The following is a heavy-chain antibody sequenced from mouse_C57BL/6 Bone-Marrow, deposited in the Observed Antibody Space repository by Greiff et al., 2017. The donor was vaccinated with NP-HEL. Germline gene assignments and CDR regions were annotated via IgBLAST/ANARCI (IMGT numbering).Heavy chain of an antibody. CDR3: ARWNDDYYYFDV. Sequence: QVQLQQSGAELVKPGASVKLSCKASGYTFTSSGITWVKQRPGQGLEWIGDIYPGSGSTNYNEKFKSKATLTTDTSSSTAYMQLSSLTSEDAAVYYCARWNDDYYYFDVWGTGTTVTVSS. CDR2: IYPGSGST. V-gene: IGHV1-55*01. D-gene: IGHD2-3*01. CDR1: GYTFTSSG. J-gene: IGHJ1*03.